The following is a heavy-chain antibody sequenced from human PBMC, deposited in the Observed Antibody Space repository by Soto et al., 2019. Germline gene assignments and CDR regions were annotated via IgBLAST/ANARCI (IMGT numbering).Heavy chain of an antibody. D-gene: IGHD3-3*01. Sequence: QVQLVESGGGVVQPGRSLRLSCAASGFTFSSYAMHWVRQAPGKGLEWVAVISYDGSNKYYADSVKGRFTISTDNSKNTLYRQMTSLRAEDTAVYYCARGGDFWSGSPPYYYYGMDGWGQGTRVTVSS. CDR1: GFTFSSYA. CDR2: ISYDGSNK. CDR3: ARGGDFWSGSPPYYYYGMDG. J-gene: IGHJ6*02. V-gene: IGHV3-30-3*01.